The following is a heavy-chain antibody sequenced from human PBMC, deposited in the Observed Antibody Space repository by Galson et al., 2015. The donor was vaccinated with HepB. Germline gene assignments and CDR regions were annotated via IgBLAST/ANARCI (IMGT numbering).Heavy chain of an antibody. CDR3: ARLGSGYSSSWFRPPDY. D-gene: IGHD6-13*01. V-gene: IGHV3-30*04. CDR2: ISYDGSNK. Sequence: SLRLSCAASGFTFSSYAMHWVRQAPGKGLEWVAVISYDGSNKYYADSVKGRFTISRDNSKNTLYLQMNSLRAEDTAVYYCARLGSGYSSSWFRPPDYWGQGTLVTVSS. CDR1: GFTFSSYA. J-gene: IGHJ4*02.